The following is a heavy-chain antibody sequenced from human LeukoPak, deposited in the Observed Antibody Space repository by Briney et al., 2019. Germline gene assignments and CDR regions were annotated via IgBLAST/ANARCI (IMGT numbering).Heavy chain of an antibody. J-gene: IGHJ5*02. D-gene: IGHD3-9*01. CDR2: INPSGGST. Sequence: ASVKVSCKASGYTFTSYYMHWVRQAPGQGLEWMRIINPSGGSTSYAQKFQGRVTMTRDTSTSTVYMELSSLRSEDTAVYYCARGSVLRYFDWLSDDNWFDPWGQGTLVTVSS. CDR1: GYTFTSYY. V-gene: IGHV1-46*01. CDR3: ARGSVLRYFDWLSDDNWFDP.